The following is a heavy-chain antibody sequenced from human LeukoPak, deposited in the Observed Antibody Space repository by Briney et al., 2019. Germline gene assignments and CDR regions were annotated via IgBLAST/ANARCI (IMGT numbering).Heavy chain of an antibody. V-gene: IGHV3-74*01. CDR3: ARVRLGYCSSVTCYGVDH. D-gene: IGHD2-2*01. J-gene: IGHJ4*02. CDR2: INSDGTST. CDR1: GFTFSGYW. Sequence: QPGGSLRLSCAASGFTFSGYWMHWVRQAPGKGLVWVSRINSDGTSTNYADSVKGRFTISRDNAKNTLYLQMNSLRAEDTAVYYCARVRLGYCSSVTCYGVDHWGQGTLVTVSS.